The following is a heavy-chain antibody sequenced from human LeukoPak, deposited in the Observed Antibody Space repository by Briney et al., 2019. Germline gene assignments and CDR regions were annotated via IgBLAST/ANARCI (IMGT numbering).Heavy chain of an antibody. CDR2: IYYSGST. D-gene: IGHD3-22*01. CDR3: ARHYYDSSGYWSQDAFDI. V-gene: IGHV4-59*08. J-gene: IGHJ3*02. Sequence: SETLSLTCTVSGVSISSYYWSWLRQPPGKGLEGFGYIYYSGSTNYNPSLKSLVTISVDTSKNQFSLKLSSVTAADTAVYYCARHYYDSSGYWSQDAFDIWGQGTMVTVSS. CDR1: GVSISSYY.